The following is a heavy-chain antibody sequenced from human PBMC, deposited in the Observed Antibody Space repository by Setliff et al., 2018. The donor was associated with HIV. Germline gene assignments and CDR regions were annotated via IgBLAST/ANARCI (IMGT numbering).Heavy chain of an antibody. D-gene: IGHD6-19*01. Sequence: PGGSLRLSCAASGFTFSNYGMNWVRRAPGKGLEWVSSISSTSGHIYYSDSVKARFTISRDNAKNSLYLQMNSLRVEDTAVYYCANVHRALADTYWGLGTLVTVSS. J-gene: IGHJ4*02. V-gene: IGHV3-21*04. CDR2: ISSTSGHI. CDR1: GFTFSNYG. CDR3: ANVHRALADTY.